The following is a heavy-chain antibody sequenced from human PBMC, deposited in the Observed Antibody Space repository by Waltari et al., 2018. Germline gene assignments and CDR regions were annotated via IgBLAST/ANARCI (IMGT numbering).Heavy chain of an antibody. CDR2: ISWDSGSI. D-gene: IGHD6-6*01. V-gene: IGHV3-9*01. Sequence: EVQLLESGGGLVQPGGSLRLSCAASGFTFDDYAMHWVRQAPGKGLEWVSGISWDSGSIGYADSVKGRFTISRDNAKNSLYLQMNSLRAEDTALYYCAKDPYSSSSYYFDYWGQGTLVTVSS. CDR1: GFTFDDYA. CDR3: AKDPYSSSSYYFDY. J-gene: IGHJ4*02.